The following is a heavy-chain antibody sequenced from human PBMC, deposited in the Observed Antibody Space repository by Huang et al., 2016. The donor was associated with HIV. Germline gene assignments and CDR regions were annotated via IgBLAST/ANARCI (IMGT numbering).Heavy chain of an antibody. CDR1: GGSIRSSDYH. D-gene: IGHD3-10*01. CDR3: ARHREGPVAYYSGWGSHLNYMDV. Sequence: QLLLQESGPGLVKPSEDLALTCDVSGGSIRSSDYHWVWIRQPPGNGLAWVGSIYYKGSTHYRPSLKSLCTIAVDTSKNLFFLNLTSLTAADTAVYYCARHREGPVAYYSGWGSHLNYMDVWGRGRTVVVSS. V-gene: IGHV4-39*01. CDR2: IYYKGST. J-gene: IGHJ6*03.